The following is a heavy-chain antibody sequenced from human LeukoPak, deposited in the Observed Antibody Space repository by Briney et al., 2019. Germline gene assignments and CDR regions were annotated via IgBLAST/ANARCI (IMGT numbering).Heavy chain of an antibody. V-gene: IGHV1-18*01. Sequence: GASVKVSCKASGYTFSNYGITWVRQAPGQGLEWVGWISAYNGNTKYAQKLQDRVTITTDTSTSTAYMELRSLRSDDTAVYYCARDRGTYCGGDCSFDYWGQGTLVIVSS. J-gene: IGHJ4*02. D-gene: IGHD2-21*02. CDR1: GYTFSNYG. CDR2: ISAYNGNT. CDR3: ARDRGTYCGGDCSFDY.